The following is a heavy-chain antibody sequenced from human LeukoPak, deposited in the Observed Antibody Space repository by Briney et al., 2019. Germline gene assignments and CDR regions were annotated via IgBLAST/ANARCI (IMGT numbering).Heavy chain of an antibody. J-gene: IGHJ5*02. D-gene: IGHD2-15*01. CDR2: INPNSGGT. Sequence: GASVKVSCKASGYTFTGYYMHWVRQAPGQGLEWMGWINPNSGGTNYAQKFQGRVTMTRDTSISTAYMELSRLRSDDTAAYYCAREGDCSDGSCYSWFDPWGQGTLVTVSS. CDR1: GYTFTGYY. CDR3: AREGDCSDGSCYSWFDP. V-gene: IGHV1-2*02.